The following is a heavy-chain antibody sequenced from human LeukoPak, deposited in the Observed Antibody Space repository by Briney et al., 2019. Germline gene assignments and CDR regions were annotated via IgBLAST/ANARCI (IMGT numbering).Heavy chain of an antibody. CDR2: IYYSGST. D-gene: IGHD3-10*01. CDR3: ARVAQIRGVIIFNY. J-gene: IGHJ4*02. CDR1: GGSISSNSFY. Sequence: SETLSLTCTVSGGSISSNSFYCGWIRQPPGKGLEWIGSIYYSGSTYYNPSLKSRVIISLDTSKNQFSLKLSSVTAADTAVYYCARVAQIRGVIIFNYWGQGTLVTVSS. V-gene: IGHV4-39*07.